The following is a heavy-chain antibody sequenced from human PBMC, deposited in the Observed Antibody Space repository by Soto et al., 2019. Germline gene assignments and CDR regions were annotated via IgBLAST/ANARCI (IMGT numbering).Heavy chain of an antibody. CDR3: AHRRGGPPYCSGGSCSDDYYYYGMDV. Sequence: QITLKESGPTLVKPTQTLTLTCTFSGFSLSTSGVGVGWIRQPPGKALEWLALIYWNDDKRYSPSLTSRLTTNQDTSQNQVVLTMTNMDPVDTDTYYCAHRRGGPPYCSGGSCSDDYYYYGMDVWGQGTTVTVAS. J-gene: IGHJ6*02. CDR2: IYWNDDK. D-gene: IGHD2-15*01. CDR1: GFSLSTSGVG. V-gene: IGHV2-5*01.